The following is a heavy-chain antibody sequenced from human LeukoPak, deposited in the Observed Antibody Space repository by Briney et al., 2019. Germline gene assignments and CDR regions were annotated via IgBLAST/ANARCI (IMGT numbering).Heavy chain of an antibody. CDR1: GFTFSSYS. J-gene: IGHJ4*02. CDR2: ISSSSSYI. CDR3: ARGTYYYDSSGYPLFDY. Sequence: PGGSLRLSCAASGFTFSSYSMNWVRQAPGKGLEWVSSISSSSSYIYYADSVKGGFTISRHNSKDTLYLQMNSLRAEDTAVYYCARGTYYYDSSGYPLFDYWGQGTLVTVSS. D-gene: IGHD3-22*01. V-gene: IGHV3-21*04.